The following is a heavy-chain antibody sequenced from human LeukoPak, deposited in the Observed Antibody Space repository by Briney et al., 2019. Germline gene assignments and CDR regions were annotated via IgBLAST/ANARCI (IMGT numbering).Heavy chain of an antibody. Sequence: GSLRLSCAASGFTFSSYSTNWVRQAPGKGLEWVSSISSSSSYIYYADSVKGRFTISRDNAKNSLYLQMNSLRAEDTAVYYCARDQGISHYDFWSGYYTRYYGMDVWGQGTTVTVSS. CDR1: GFTFSSYS. CDR2: ISSSSSYI. J-gene: IGHJ6*02. V-gene: IGHV3-21*04. D-gene: IGHD3-3*01. CDR3: ARDQGISHYDFWSGYYTRYYGMDV.